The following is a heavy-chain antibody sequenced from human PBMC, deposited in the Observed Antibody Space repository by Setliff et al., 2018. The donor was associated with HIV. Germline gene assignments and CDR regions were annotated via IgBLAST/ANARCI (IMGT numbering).Heavy chain of an antibody. D-gene: IGHD3-16*01. J-gene: IGHJ2*01. CDR3: ARGGEYPNWFFDL. V-gene: IGHV4-61*02. CDR2: IHASGSA. Sequence: SETLSLTCTVSGDSFNSGTYYWSWIRQPAGKGLEWIGRIHASGSANYSPSLKSRVTISLDTSKNQFSLNLTSMTAADTAVYYCARGGEYPNWFFDLWGRGTLVTVSS. CDR1: GDSFNSGTYY.